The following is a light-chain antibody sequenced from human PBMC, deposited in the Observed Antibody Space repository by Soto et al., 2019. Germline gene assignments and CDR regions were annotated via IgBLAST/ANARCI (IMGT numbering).Light chain of an antibody. CDR2: EVT. Sequence: QSALTQPPSASGSPGQSVTISCTGTSSDVGGYNYVSWYQQYPGRAPKLMIYEVTKRPSGVPDRFSGSKSGNTASLTVSGLQADDDADYYCSSYAASNNCYFVFGGGTKLTVL. CDR1: SSDVGGYNY. J-gene: IGLJ3*02. CDR3: SSYAASNNCYFV. V-gene: IGLV2-8*01.